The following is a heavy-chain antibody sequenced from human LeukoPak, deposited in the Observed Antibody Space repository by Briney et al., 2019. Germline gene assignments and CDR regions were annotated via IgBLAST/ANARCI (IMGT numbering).Heavy chain of an antibody. CDR2: IWYDGSNK. V-gene: IGHV3-33*01. Sequence: PGRSLRLSCAASGFTFSSYGMHWIRQAPGKGLEWVAVIWYDGSNKYYADSVKGRFTISRDNSKNTLCLQMNSLRAEDTAVYYCARGNYYDSSGYPVDPWGQGTLVTVSS. CDR1: GFTFSSYG. J-gene: IGHJ5*02. CDR3: ARGNYYDSSGYPVDP. D-gene: IGHD3-22*01.